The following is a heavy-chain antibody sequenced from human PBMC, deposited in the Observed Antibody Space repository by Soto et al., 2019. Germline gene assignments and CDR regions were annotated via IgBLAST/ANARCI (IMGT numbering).Heavy chain of an antibody. CDR3: ARAEAYGGYVPSYGMDV. Sequence: QVQLVQSGAEVKKPGASVKVSCKASGYTFTSYDINWVRQATGQGLEWMGWMNPNSGNTGYAQKFQGRVTMTRNTAISTAYMELRRLRSEDTAVYYCARAEAYGGYVPSYGMDVWGQGTTVTVSS. D-gene: IGHD4-17*01. J-gene: IGHJ6*02. V-gene: IGHV1-8*01. CDR2: MNPNSGNT. CDR1: GYTFTSYD.